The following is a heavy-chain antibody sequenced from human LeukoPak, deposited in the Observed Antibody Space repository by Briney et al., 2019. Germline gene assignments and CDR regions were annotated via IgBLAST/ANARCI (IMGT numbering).Heavy chain of an antibody. J-gene: IGHJ4*02. CDR3: ATSFGYYYDSSVLVY. D-gene: IGHD3-22*01. CDR2: ISGSGGST. CDR1: GFTFSSYA. V-gene: IGHV3-23*01. Sequence: GGSLRLSCAASGFTFSSYAMSWVRQAPGKGLEWVSAISGSGGSTYYADSVKGRFTISRDNSKNTLYLQMNSLRAEDTAVYYCATSFGYYYDSSVLVYWGQGTLVTVSS.